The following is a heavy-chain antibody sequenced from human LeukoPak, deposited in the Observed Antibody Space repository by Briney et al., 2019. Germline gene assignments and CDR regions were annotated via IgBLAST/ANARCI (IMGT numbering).Heavy chain of an antibody. D-gene: IGHD2-2*02. CDR3: AKELAYCSSTSCYTDY. CDR1: GFTFSSNG. J-gene: IGHJ4*02. Sequence: GGSLRLSCAASGFTFSSNGMHWVRQAPGKGLEWVAFIRYGGNDERYADSVKGRFTISRDNSKNTLYLQMNSLRAEDTAVYYCAKELAYCSSTSCYTDYWGQGTLVTVSS. CDR2: IRYGGNDE. V-gene: IGHV3-30*02.